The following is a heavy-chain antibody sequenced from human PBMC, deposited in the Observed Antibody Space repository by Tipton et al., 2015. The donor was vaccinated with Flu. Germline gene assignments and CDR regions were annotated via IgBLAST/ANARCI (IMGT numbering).Heavy chain of an antibody. CDR3: ARDRGYFDSAAGLFDL. V-gene: IGHV4-4*02. J-gene: IGHJ4*02. CDR2: IHHSGTT. CDR1: GGSISSNNW. D-gene: IGHD6-25*01. Sequence: TLSLTCAVSGGSISSNNWWSWVRQPPGRGLEWIGEIHHSGTTDYEPSLKSRVTISVDKSKNQFSLKLNSVTAADTAVYYCARDRGYFDSAAGLFDLWGQGNLVTVSS.